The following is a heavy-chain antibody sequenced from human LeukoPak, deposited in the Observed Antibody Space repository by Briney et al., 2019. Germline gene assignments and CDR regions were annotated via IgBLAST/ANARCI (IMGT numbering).Heavy chain of an antibody. J-gene: IGHJ6*02. Sequence: GGSQRLSCAASGFTFTSDSMNWVRQAPGKGLEWLSYVSASSSTKYYADSVRGRFSISRDNAKNSVFLQMNSLRDDDTAVYHCARSQAILGRTYYHYGMDVWGQGTTVTVSS. CDR1: GFTFTSDS. CDR3: ARSQAILGRTYYHYGMDV. D-gene: IGHD1-1*01. CDR2: VSASSSTK. V-gene: IGHV3-48*02.